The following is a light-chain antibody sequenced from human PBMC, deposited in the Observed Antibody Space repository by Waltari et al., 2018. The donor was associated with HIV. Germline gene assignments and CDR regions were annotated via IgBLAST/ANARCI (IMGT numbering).Light chain of an antibody. CDR1: RDVSNF. J-gene: IGKJ5*01. V-gene: IGKV1-9*01. CDR3: QQSDSYPLT. Sequence: DIQLTQSPSFLSASVGDRGSITSRASRDVSNFLAWYQKKPGTAPKLLIYGASTLQSGVPSRVGGSGSGAQFTLTINSLQPDDFATYYCQQSDSYPLTFGQGTRL. CDR2: GAS.